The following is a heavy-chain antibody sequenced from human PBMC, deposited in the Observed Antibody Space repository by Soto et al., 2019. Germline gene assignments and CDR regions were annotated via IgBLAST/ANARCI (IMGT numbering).Heavy chain of an antibody. Sequence: EVQLLESGGGLVQPGGSLRLSCAASGFTFTNYAMSWVRQAPGKGLEWVSGISGSGGSTYYADSVKGRFTISRDNSKNTLYLQMNSLRVEDTAVYYCAKETTPMITFGGVIVSPWFDPWGQGTLVTVSS. CDR2: ISGSGGST. CDR3: AKETTPMITFGGVIVSPWFDP. CDR1: GFTFTNYA. V-gene: IGHV3-23*01. J-gene: IGHJ5*02. D-gene: IGHD3-16*02.